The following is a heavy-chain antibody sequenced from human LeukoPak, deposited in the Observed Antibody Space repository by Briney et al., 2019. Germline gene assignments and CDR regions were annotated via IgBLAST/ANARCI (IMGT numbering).Heavy chain of an antibody. CDR1: GFMFHDYA. D-gene: IGHD3-22*01. J-gene: IGHJ5*01. Sequence: GGSLGLSCAAPGFMFHDYAIHWVRQAPGKGLEWVSLISGDGGSTFYAESVKGRFTISRDNSKNSLYLQMNSLRSDDTALYYCARESESSGWYDCWGQGSLVSVSS. CDR3: ARESESSGWYDC. V-gene: IGHV3-43*02. CDR2: ISGDGGST.